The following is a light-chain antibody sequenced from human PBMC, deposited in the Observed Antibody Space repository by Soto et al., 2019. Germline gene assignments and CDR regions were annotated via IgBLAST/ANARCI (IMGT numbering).Light chain of an antibody. J-gene: IGKJ4*01. CDR3: QQYNSYPVT. Sequence: DFQMTQSRSTLSASVGDRVSITCRASQSISSWLAWYQQKPGKAPKFLIYKASYLESGVPSRFRGSGSGTEFTLTISSLQPDDFATYYCQQYNSYPVTFGGGTKVDIK. CDR2: KAS. V-gene: IGKV1-5*03. CDR1: QSISSW.